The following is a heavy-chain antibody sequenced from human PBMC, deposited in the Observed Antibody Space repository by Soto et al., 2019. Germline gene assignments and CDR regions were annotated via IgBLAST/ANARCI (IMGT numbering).Heavy chain of an antibody. CDR2: MNPNSGNT. Sequence: GASVKVSCKASGYTFTSYDMNWVRQATGQGHEWMGWMNPNSGNTGYAQKFQGRVTMTRNTSISTAYMELSSLRSEDTAVYYCARGGYDFWSGYWSNWFDPWGQGTLVTVSS. V-gene: IGHV1-8*01. CDR1: GYTFTSYD. CDR3: ARGGYDFWSGYWSNWFDP. J-gene: IGHJ5*02. D-gene: IGHD3-3*01.